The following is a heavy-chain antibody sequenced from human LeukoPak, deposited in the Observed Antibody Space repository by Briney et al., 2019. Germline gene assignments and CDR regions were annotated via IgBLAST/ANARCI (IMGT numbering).Heavy chain of an antibody. CDR1: GYTFTSYY. CDR2: INPSGGST. D-gene: IGHD6-6*01. J-gene: IGHJ5*02. Sequence: GASVKVSCKASGYTFTSYYMHWVRQAPGQGLEWMGIINPSGGSTSYAQKFQGRVTMTRDMSTSTVYMELSSLRSEDTAVYYCARGPYSSSSPSDNWFDPWGQGTLVTVSS. CDR3: ARGPYSSSSPSDNWFDP. V-gene: IGHV1-46*01.